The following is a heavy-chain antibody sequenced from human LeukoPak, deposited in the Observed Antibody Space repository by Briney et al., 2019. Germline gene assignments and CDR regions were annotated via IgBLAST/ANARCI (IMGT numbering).Heavy chain of an antibody. CDR3: ARGRRSDTSMVIVYFDY. J-gene: IGHJ4*02. CDR2: IFYSGST. D-gene: IGHD5-18*01. V-gene: IGHV4-59*01. CDR1: GDSISSDY. Sequence: SETLSLTCTVSGDSISSDYWSWIRQPPGKGLEWIGYIFYSGSTNYNPSHKSRVTISVDTSKNQFSLKVSSVTAADTAVYYCARGRRSDTSMVIVYFDYWGQGTLVTVSS.